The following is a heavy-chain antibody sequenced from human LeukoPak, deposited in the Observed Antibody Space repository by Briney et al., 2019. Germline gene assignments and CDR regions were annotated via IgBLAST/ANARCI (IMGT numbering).Heavy chain of an antibody. CDR1: GFTFRNYA. V-gene: IGHV3-23*01. D-gene: IGHD6-13*01. J-gene: IGHJ3*01. CDR2: ITGSAHDT. CDR3: AVAANRNDGFDV. Sequence: PGGSLRLSCAAPGFTFRNYAMNWVRQAPGKGLEWLSSITGSAHDTYYAGSVKGRFTISRDNSKNTVYLQMNNLRADDTAVYYCAVAANRNDGFDVWGQGTRLTVSS.